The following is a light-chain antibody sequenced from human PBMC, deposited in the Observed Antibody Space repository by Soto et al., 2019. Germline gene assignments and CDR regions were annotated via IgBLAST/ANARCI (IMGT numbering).Light chain of an antibody. V-gene: IGKV1-12*01. CDR2: AAS. CDR3: QQANSFPYT. CDR1: QDISSW. J-gene: IGKJ2*01. Sequence: DIQMTQSPSSVSASVGDRVTITCRASQDISSWLVWYQQKPGKAPKLLIYAASSLQSGVPSRFTGSGSGTDFTLTISSLQPEDFATYYCQQANSFPYTFGQGTKLDIK.